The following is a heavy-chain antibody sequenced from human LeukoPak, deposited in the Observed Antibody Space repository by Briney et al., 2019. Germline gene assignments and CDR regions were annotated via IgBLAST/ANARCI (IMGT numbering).Heavy chain of an antibody. D-gene: IGHD6-13*01. J-gene: IGHJ6*03. Sequence: GGSLRLSCAASGFSLSNYAMNWVRQAPGKGLEWVSYISGSSAAIYYADSVEGRFTISRDKAKNSLYLQMNSLRAEDTAVYWCARDPSRGYNYYSYMDVWGKGTTVTVSS. V-gene: IGHV3-48*01. CDR1: GFSLSNYA. CDR3: ARDPSRGYNYYSYMDV. CDR2: ISGSSAAI.